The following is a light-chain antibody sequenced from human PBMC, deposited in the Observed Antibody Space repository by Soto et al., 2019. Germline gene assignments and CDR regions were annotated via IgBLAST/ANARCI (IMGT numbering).Light chain of an antibody. CDR2: DAS. J-gene: IGKJ4*01. Sequence: EIVLTQSPATLSLSPGERATLSCRASQSVSNYLAWYQQKPGQAPRLLIYDASNRATGIPARFSGSGSGTALALTIRILEPEDFAVYYCQQRSNWPLLTFGGGTKVEIK. CDR1: QSVSNY. CDR3: QQRSNWPLLT. V-gene: IGKV3-11*01.